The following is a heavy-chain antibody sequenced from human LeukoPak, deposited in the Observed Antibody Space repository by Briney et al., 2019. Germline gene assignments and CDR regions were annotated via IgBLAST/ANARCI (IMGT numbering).Heavy chain of an antibody. Sequence: SETLSLTCTVSGGSISSGGYYWSWIRQHPGKGLEWIGYIYYSGSTYYNPSLKSRVTISVDTSKNQFSLKLSSVTAADTAVYYCARRGLIAAAGFDYWGQGTLVTVSS. CDR2: IYYSGST. V-gene: IGHV4-31*03. CDR3: ARRGLIAAAGFDY. D-gene: IGHD6-13*01. J-gene: IGHJ4*02. CDR1: GGSISSGGYY.